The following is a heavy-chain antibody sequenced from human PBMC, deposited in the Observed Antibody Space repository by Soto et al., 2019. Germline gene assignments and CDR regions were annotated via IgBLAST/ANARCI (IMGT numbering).Heavy chain of an antibody. CDR3: ARDPVAGTYFDY. Sequence: QVQLVQSGAEVKKPGASVKVSCKASGYTFTSYGISWVRQAPGQGLEWMGWINAYNGNTNYAQKLQGRATMTTDTSTSTAYMALRSLRSDDTAVFCCARDPVAGTYFDYWGQGTLVTVSS. CDR2: INAYNGNT. D-gene: IGHD6-19*01. CDR1: GYTFTSYG. J-gene: IGHJ4*02. V-gene: IGHV1-18*01.